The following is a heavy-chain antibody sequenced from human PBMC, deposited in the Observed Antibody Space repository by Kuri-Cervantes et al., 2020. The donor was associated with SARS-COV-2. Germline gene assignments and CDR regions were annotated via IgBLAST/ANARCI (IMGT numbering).Heavy chain of an antibody. CDR3: VRDGDHWNFDY. J-gene: IGHJ4*02. CDR2: ISSSSSYT. V-gene: IGHV3-11*06. Sequence: GGSLRLSCAASGFTFSDYYMSWIRQAPGKGLEWISYISSSSSYTNYADSVKGRFTLSRDNAKNMLFLQMNSLRAEDTAVYYCVRDGDHWNFDYWGQGTLVTVSS. D-gene: IGHD1-1*01. CDR1: GFTFSDYY.